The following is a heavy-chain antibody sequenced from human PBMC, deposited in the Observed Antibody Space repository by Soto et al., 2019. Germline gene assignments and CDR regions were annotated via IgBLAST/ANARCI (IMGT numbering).Heavy chain of an antibody. Sequence: ERLSRTGAVCGGSISNYYWSWIRQPSGKGLEWIGRVFSTGTTNYNPSLRTLVTMSVDTSKKQFSLRLRSVTAADTAVYYCARQYSSGAGWFDSWGQGTLVTVSS. J-gene: IGHJ5*01. CDR3: ARQYSSGAGWFDS. CDR1: GGSISNYY. D-gene: IGHD3-22*01. V-gene: IGHV4-4*07. CDR2: VFSTGTT.